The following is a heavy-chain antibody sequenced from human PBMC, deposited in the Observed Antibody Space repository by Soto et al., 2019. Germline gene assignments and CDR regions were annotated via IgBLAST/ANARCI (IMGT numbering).Heavy chain of an antibody. D-gene: IGHD4-17*01. CDR3: ASPTTVTTPPLY. CDR1: GGTFSSYA. CDR2: IIPIFGTA. J-gene: IGHJ4*02. Sequence: GASVKVSCKASGGTFSSYAISWVRQAPGQGLEWMGGIIPIFGTANYAQKFQGRVTITADESTSTAYMELSSLRSEDTAVYYCASPTTVTTPPLYWGQGTLVTVSS. V-gene: IGHV1-69*13.